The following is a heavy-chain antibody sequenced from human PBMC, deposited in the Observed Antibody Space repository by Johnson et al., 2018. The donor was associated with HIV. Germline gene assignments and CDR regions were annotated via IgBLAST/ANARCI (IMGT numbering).Heavy chain of an antibody. CDR3: TTDVPGGPYYNAFDI. CDR2: ISYDGSNK. V-gene: IGHV3-30*04. Sequence: VQLVESGGGVVQPGRSLRLSCAASGFTFSSYAMHWVRQAPGKGLEWVAVISYDGSNKYYADSVKGRFTISSDNSKNTLYLQMNSLKTEDTALYYCTTDVPGGPYYNAFDIWGQGTMVTVSS. CDR1: GFTFSSYA. D-gene: IGHD1-26*01. J-gene: IGHJ3*02.